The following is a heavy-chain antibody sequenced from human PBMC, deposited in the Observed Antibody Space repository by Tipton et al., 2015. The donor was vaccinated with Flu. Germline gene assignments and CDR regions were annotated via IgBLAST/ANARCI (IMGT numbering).Heavy chain of an antibody. CDR2: VSRSGNT. CDR1: GDSISTDYY. D-gene: IGHD4-11*01. Sequence: TLSLTCEVSGDSISTDYYWGWVRQFPGKGLEWIGSVSRSGNTDYNPSLKSRVTISIDTSKNQFSLKMKSVTAADKAVYYCVRRDYSNYVSDPKNWFHSWGQGSLVTVSS. J-gene: IGHJ5*01. CDR3: VRRDYSNYVSDPKNWFHS. V-gene: IGHV4-38-2*01.